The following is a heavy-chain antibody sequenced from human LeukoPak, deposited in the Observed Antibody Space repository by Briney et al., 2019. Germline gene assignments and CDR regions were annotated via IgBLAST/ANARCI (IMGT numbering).Heavy chain of an antibody. D-gene: IGHD1-26*01. CDR3: ARRSGNYYTPEYFQF. CDR2: IYPGDSDI. J-gene: IGHJ1*01. CDR1: GYRFSNYW. V-gene: IGHV5-51*01. Sequence: GESLKISCEASGYRFSNYWIAWVRQMPGKGLEWMGIIYPGDSDIRYSPSFEGQVTISVDKSISTAFLQWNSLRASDTAMYFCARRSGNYYTPEYFQFWGQGTLVTVSS.